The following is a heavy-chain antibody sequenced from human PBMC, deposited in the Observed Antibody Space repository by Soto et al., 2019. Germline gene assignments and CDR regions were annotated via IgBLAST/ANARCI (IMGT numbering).Heavy chain of an antibody. Sequence: QVQLVQSGAEVRQPASSVKVSCKTSGGTFSSYAISWVRQAPGQGLEWMGGIVPIVDTATYAQKFQGRVTITADESTSTGYMVWSRLRSDDTAVYYCGRVVAVSCHPDYWGQGTLFTVSS. CDR2: IVPIVDTA. CDR3: GRVVAVSCHPDY. J-gene: IGHJ4*02. D-gene: IGHD2-15*01. V-gene: IGHV1-69*12. CDR1: GGTFSSYA.